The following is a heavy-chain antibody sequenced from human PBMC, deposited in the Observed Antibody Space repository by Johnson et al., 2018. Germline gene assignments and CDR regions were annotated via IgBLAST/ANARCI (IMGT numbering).Heavy chain of an antibody. V-gene: IGHV3-30-3*01. CDR2: ISSDGSNT. CDR3: ATGGGVAVTGADAFDI. CDR1: GFTFSTYV. D-gene: IGHD6-19*01. J-gene: IGHJ3*02. Sequence: QVQLVESGGGVVQPGRSLRLSCAAAGFTFSTYVIHWVRPAPGKGLEWVALISSDGSNTYYAASVKGRFTLSRDNSKTTRYLQMNSPRAEDTAVYYFATGGGVAVTGADAFDIWGQGTMVNVSS.